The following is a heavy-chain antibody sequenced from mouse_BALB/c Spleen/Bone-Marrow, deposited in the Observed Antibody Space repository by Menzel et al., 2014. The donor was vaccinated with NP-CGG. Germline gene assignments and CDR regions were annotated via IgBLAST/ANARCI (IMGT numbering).Heavy chain of an antibody. CDR1: GFSLSRYS. CDR3: ARVVATDWYFDV. CDR2: IWGGGST. J-gene: IGHJ1*01. Sequence: VKLVESGPGLVAPSQRLSITCTVSGFSLSRYSVHWVRQPPGKGLEWLGMIWGGGSTDYNSALKSRLSISKDNSKSQVFLKMNSLQTDDTAMYYCARVVATDWYFDVWGAGTAVTVSS. D-gene: IGHD1-1*01. V-gene: IGHV2-6-4*01.